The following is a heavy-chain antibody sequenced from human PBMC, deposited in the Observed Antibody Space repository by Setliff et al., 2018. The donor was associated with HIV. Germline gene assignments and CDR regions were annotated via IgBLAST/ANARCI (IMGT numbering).Heavy chain of an antibody. CDR3: ARGGALLGYYYGSGSYPPDAFDI. Sequence: GASVKVSCKASGYTFTSYAMHWVRQAPGQRLEWMGWINAGNGNTKYSQKFQGRVTITRDTSASTAYMELSSLRSEDTAVYYCARGGALLGYYYGSGSYPPDAFDIWGQGTMVTV. V-gene: IGHV1-3*01. CDR1: GYTFTSYA. CDR2: INAGNGNT. D-gene: IGHD3-10*01. J-gene: IGHJ3*02.